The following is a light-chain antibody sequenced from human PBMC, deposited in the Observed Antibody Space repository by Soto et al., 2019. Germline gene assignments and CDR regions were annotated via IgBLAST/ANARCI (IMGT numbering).Light chain of an antibody. V-gene: IGKV3-20*01. J-gene: IGKJ1*01. CDR2: GAS. CDR3: QQYGSSPRT. Sequence: EIVLTQSPGTLSVSPGERATLSCRAGQSVSSSYLAWYQQKPGQAPRLLIYGASSRATGIPDRFSGSGSGTDFTLTISRLEPEDFAVYYCQQYGSSPRTFGQGTKVDI. CDR1: QSVSSSY.